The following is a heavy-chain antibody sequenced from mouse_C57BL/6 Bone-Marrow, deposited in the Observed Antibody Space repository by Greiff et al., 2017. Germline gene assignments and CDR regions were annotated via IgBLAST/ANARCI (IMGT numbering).Heavy chain of an antibody. Sequence: DVMLVASGGGLVQPGGSLKLSCAASGFTFSDYGMALVRHAPRKGPEWVAFLSNLAFSIYYANPMTGRFTLSRENAKNTLYLEMSSLRSEDTAMYYCARKPPYYFFMDYWGQGTSVTVSS. CDR1: GFTFSDYG. CDR2: LSNLAFSI. V-gene: IGHV5-15*01. CDR3: ARKPPYYFFMDY. J-gene: IGHJ4*01. D-gene: IGHD2-10*01.